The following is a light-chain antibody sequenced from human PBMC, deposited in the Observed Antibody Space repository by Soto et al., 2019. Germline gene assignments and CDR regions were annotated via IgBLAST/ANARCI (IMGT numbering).Light chain of an antibody. Sequence: DIQMTQSPSSMSASVGDRGTITCRASQGISRNLAWFQQSPGKAPKTLIYAASSLQSGVPSKLSGSGSGTGFSLTIISRQPVYFATYYCLQHNSFPYTFGHGTKLEIK. V-gene: IGKV1-16*02. CDR2: AAS. J-gene: IGKJ2*01. CDR3: LQHNSFPYT. CDR1: QGISRN.